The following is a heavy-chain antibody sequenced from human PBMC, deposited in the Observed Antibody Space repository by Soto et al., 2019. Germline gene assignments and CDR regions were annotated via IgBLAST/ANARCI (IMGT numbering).Heavy chain of an antibody. CDR1: GGTFSSYT. J-gene: IGHJ6*02. D-gene: IGHD3-10*01. CDR3: ARAYGSGSYYYYYYGMDV. Sequence: ASVKVSCKASGGTFSSYTISWVRQAPGQGLEWMGRIIPILGIANYAQKFQGRVTITADKSTSTAYMELSSLRSEDTAVYYCARAYGSGSYYYYYYGMDVWGQGTTVTVSS. V-gene: IGHV1-69*02. CDR2: IIPILGIA.